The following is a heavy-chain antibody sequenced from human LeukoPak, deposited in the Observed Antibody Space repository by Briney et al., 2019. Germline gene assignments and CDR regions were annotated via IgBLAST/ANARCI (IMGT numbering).Heavy chain of an antibody. CDR2: IWYDGSNK. J-gene: IGHJ4*02. D-gene: IGHD6-13*01. V-gene: IGHV3-33*01. CDR1: GFTFSSYG. Sequence: GGSLRLSCAASGFTFSSYGMHWVRQAPGKGLEWVAVIWYDGSNKYYADSVKGRFTISRVNSKNTLYMQMNSLRAEDTAVYYCARDRATLYSSSWYVLDYWGQGTLVTVSS. CDR3: ARDRATLYSSSWYVLDY.